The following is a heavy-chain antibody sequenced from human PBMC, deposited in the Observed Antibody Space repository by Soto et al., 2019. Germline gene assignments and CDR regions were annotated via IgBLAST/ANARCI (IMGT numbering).Heavy chain of an antibody. J-gene: IGHJ4*02. CDR3: ARGAGGAVVPAALIAGFDC. D-gene: IGHD2-2*01. CDR1: GGSISTSNYY. V-gene: IGHV4-39*07. CDR2: IYYSGTT. Sequence: PSETLSLTCTVSGGSISTSNYYWGWVRQPPGKGLEWIGNIYYSGTTYYNPSLKSRVTMSVDTSKNQFSLKLSSVTAADTAVYYCARGAGGAVVPAALIAGFDCWGQGTLVTVSS.